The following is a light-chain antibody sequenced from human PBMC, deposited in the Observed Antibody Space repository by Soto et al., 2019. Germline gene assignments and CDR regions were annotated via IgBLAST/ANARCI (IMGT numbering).Light chain of an antibody. CDR1: QSVTTF. CDR3: QQRINWPLT. V-gene: IGKV3-11*01. J-gene: IGKJ4*02. Sequence: EIVLTQSPVTLSLSPGERATLSCRASQSVTTFLAWYHQQPGQAPRLLIYDLSNRATGIPARFSGSGSGTDFTLTISSLEPEDFAVYYCQQRINWPLTFGGGTKVEIK. CDR2: DLS.